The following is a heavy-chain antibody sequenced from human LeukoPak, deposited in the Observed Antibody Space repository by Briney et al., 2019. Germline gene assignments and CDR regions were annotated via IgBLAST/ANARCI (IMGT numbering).Heavy chain of an antibody. Sequence: GGFLRLSSAASGFTFSSYAMSWVRQAPGKGLEWVSAISGSGGSTYYADSVKGRFTISRDNSKNTLYLQTNSLRAEDTAVYYCAKDRAYNWNYAGYYYYMDVWGKGTTVTVSS. J-gene: IGHJ6*03. CDR1: GFTFSSYA. CDR3: AKDRAYNWNYAGYYYYMDV. CDR2: ISGSGGST. D-gene: IGHD1-7*01. V-gene: IGHV3-23*01.